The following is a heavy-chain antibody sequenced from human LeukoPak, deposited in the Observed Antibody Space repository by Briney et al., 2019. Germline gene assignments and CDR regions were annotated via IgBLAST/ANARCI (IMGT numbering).Heavy chain of an antibody. CDR2: IYYSGST. D-gene: IGHD5-24*01. CDR1: GGSISSYY. V-gene: IGHV4-59*12. Sequence: SETLSLTCTVSGGSISSYYWSWIRQPPGKGLEWIAYIYYSGSTNYNPSLKSRVTISVDTSKNQFSLKVSSVTAADTAVYYCASGIDGYTDDAFDIWGQGTLVTVSS. J-gene: IGHJ3*02. CDR3: ASGIDGYTDDAFDI.